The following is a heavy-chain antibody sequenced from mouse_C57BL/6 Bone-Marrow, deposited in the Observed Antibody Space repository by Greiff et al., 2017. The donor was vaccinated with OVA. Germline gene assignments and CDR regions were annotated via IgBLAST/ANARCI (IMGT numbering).Heavy chain of an antibody. J-gene: IGHJ3*01. D-gene: IGHD2-3*01. CDR1: GYTFTSYG. Sequence: VKLKESGAELARPGASVKLSCKASGYTFTSYGISWVKQRTGQGLEWIGEIYPRSGNTYYNEKFKGKATLTADKSSSTAYMELRSLTSEDSAVYFCARSDGYRFAYWGQGTLVTVSA. CDR3: ARSDGYRFAY. CDR2: IYPRSGNT. V-gene: IGHV1-81*01.